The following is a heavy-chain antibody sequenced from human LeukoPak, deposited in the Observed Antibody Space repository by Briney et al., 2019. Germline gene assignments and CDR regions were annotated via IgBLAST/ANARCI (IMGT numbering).Heavy chain of an antibody. Sequence: PSETPSLTCTVSGASISFYYWSWIRQPPGKGLEWIGYIYYSGSTKYNPSLKSRVTISLDTSKNQFSLKLSSVTAADTAVYYCARRSIAAGGLYGMDVWGQGTTVTVSS. D-gene: IGHD6-13*01. V-gene: IGHV4-59*08. J-gene: IGHJ6*02. CDR1: GASISFYY. CDR3: ARRSIAAGGLYGMDV. CDR2: IYYSGST.